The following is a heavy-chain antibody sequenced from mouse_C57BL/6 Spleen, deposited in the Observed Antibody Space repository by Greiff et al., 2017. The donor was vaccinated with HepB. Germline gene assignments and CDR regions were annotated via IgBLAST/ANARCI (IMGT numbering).Heavy chain of an antibody. V-gene: IGHV1-64*01. Sequence: QVQLQQPGAELVKPGASVKLSCKASGYTFTSYWMHWVKQRPGQGLEWIGMIHPNSGSTNYNEKFKSKATLTVDKSSSTAYMQLSSLTSEDSAVYYCARWDVDRGYFDVWGTGTTVTVSS. CDR1: GYTFTSYW. CDR3: ARWDVDRGYFDV. D-gene: IGHD2-14*01. J-gene: IGHJ1*03. CDR2: IHPNSGST.